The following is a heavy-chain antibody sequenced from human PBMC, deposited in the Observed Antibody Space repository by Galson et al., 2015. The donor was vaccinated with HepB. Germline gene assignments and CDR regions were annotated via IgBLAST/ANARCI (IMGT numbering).Heavy chain of an antibody. CDR3: ARGSHWLKDYYYGMDV. D-gene: IGHD3-9*01. CDR2: ISSSSSYI. Sequence: SLRLPCAASGFTFSSYSMNWVRQAPGKGLEWVSSISSSSSYIYYADSVKGRFTISRDNAKSSLYLQMNSLRAEDTAVYYCARGSHWLKDYYYGMDVWGQGTTVTVSS. CDR1: GFTFSSYS. V-gene: IGHV3-21*01. J-gene: IGHJ6*02.